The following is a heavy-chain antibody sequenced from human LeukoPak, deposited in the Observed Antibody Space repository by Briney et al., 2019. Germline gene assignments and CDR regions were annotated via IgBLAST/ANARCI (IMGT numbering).Heavy chain of an antibody. CDR3: AAMDNSAY. CDR1: GFTFSSYA. V-gene: IGHV3-33*01. D-gene: IGHD5-24*01. J-gene: IGHJ4*02. CDR2: IWYDGSSK. Sequence: GGSLRLSCAASGFTFSSYAMHWVRQAPGKGLEWVALIWYDGSSKCYADSVKGRFTISSDNSKNTLYLQMNSLRVEDTAVYYCAAMDNSAYWGQGTLVTVSS.